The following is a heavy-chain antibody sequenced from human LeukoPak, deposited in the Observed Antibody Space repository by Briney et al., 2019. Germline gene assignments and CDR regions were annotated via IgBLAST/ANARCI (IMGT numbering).Heavy chain of an antibody. J-gene: IGHJ4*02. CDR1: GFTFSVYS. CDR3: ARSTEWYADY. Sequence: GGSLRLSCAASGFTFSVYSMNWARHAPGKGLEWISYMTSDSRTIYYADSVRGRFTISRDNAKQSLYLDLNSLRVDDTAVYYCARSTEWYADYWGQGAPVTVSS. V-gene: IGHV3-48*01. CDR2: MTSDSRTI. D-gene: IGHD3-3*01.